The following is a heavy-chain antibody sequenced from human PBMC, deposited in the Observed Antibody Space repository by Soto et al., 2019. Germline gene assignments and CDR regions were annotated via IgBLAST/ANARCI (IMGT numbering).Heavy chain of an antibody. CDR2: TGSGTGPG. CDR3: ARRDSGGFFRFFDS. J-gene: IGHJ4*02. D-gene: IGHD2-15*01. Sequence: GASVKVSCKASGGSLSTNPISWVRQAPGQGLEWMGGTGSGTGPGNNAQKFQGGLTVTADKSTSTVYMELTNLSSEDTAVYYCARRDSGGFFRFFDSWGQGTLVTVSS. CDR1: GGSLSTNP. V-gene: IGHV1-69*06.